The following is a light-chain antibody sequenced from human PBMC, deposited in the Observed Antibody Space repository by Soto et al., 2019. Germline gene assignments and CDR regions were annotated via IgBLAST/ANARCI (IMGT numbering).Light chain of an antibody. CDR2: QVT. Sequence: QSALTQPASVSGSPGQSITISCTGTSSDLAIYNYVSWYQQQPGKAPKLMIYQVTNRPSGVSNRFSGSRSGNTASLTISGLQAEDEADYYCSSYTDSSNYVFGTGTKLPS. V-gene: IGLV2-14*01. CDR1: SSDLAIYNY. CDR3: SSYTDSSNYV. J-gene: IGLJ1*01.